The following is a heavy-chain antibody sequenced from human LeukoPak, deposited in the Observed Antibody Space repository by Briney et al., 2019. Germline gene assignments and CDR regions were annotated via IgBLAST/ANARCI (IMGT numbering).Heavy chain of an antibody. D-gene: IGHD3-22*01. CDR2: IYYSGST. CDR3: ARQYYYDGSGPFQH. Sequence: PSETLSLTCTVSGGSISTYYWSWIRQPPGKGLEYIGYIYYSGSTNFNPSLKSRVTMSVDTSKNQFSLKLSSVTAADTAVYYCARQYYYDGSGPFQHWGQGTLVTVSS. J-gene: IGHJ1*01. V-gene: IGHV4-59*08. CDR1: GGSISTYY.